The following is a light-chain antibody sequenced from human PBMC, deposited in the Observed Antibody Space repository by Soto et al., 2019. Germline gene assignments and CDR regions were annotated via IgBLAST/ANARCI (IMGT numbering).Light chain of an antibody. CDR2: GAS. V-gene: IGKV3-20*01. CDR3: QQYGSSHT. Sequence: EIVLTQSPGTLSLSPGGRATLSGRASQSVSSSYLAWYQQKPGQAPRLLIYGASSRATGIPDRFSGSGSGTDFILTINRLEPEDFAVYYCQQYGSSHTFGQGTRLEIK. J-gene: IGKJ5*01. CDR1: QSVSSSY.